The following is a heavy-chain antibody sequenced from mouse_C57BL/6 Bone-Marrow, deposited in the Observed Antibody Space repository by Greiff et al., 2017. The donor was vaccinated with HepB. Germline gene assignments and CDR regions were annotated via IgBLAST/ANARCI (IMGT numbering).Heavy chain of an antibody. Sequence: EVQRVESEGGLVQPGSSMKLSCTASGFTFSDYYMAWVRQVPEKGLEWVANINYDGSSTYYLDSLKSRFIISRDNAKNILYLQMSSLKSEDTATYYCARVLVYYDYDAWFAYWGKGTLVTVSA. CDR2: INYDGSST. CDR3: ARVLVYYDYDAWFAY. D-gene: IGHD2-4*01. CDR1: GFTFSDYY. J-gene: IGHJ3*01. V-gene: IGHV5-16*01.